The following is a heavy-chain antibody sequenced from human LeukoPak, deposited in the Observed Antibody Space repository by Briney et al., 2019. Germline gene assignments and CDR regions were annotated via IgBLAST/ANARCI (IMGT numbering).Heavy chain of an antibody. CDR3: AKVQLGIGVDY. J-gene: IGHJ4*02. V-gene: IGHV3-23*01. CDR2: ISGSGGST. Sequence: TGGSLRLSCAASGXTFSSYAMSWVRQAPGKGLEWVSAISGSGGSTYYADSVKGRFTISRDDSKNTLYLQMNSLRAEDTAVYYCAKVQLGIGVDYWGQGTLVTVSS. CDR1: GXTFSSYA. D-gene: IGHD7-27*01.